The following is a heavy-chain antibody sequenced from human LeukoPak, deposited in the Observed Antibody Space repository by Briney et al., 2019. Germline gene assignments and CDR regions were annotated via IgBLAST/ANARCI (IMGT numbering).Heavy chain of an antibody. CDR3: AKWGTGILRYFDWLPTKGSHYFDY. D-gene: IGHD3-9*01. CDR2: ISGSGGST. Sequence: PGGSLRLSCAASGFTFSSYAMSWVRQAPGKGLEWVSAISGSGGSTYYADSVKGRFTISRDNSKNTLYLQMNSLRAEDTAVYYCAKWGTGILRYFDWLPTKGSHYFDYWGQGTLVTVSS. J-gene: IGHJ4*02. CDR1: GFTFSSYA. V-gene: IGHV3-23*01.